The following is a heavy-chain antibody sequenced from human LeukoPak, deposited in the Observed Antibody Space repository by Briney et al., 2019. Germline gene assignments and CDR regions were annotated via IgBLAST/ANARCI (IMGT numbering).Heavy chain of an antibody. D-gene: IGHD6-19*01. J-gene: IGHJ4*02. V-gene: IGHV4-39*01. CDR2: IYYSGST. CDR1: GGSISSSSYY. CDR3: ARRGSGWYYFDY. Sequence: SETLSLTCTVSGGSISSSSYYWGWIRQPPGKGLEWIGSIYYSGSTYYNPSLKSRVTISVDTSKNQFSLKLSSVTAADTAVYYCARRGSGWYYFDYWGQGTLVTVSA.